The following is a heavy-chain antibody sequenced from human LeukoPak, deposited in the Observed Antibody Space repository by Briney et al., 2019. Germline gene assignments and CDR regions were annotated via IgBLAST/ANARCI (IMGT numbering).Heavy chain of an antibody. CDR3: ARTLRRYCSSTSCPYYFDY. J-gene: IGHJ4*02. V-gene: IGHV4-39*07. CDR2: IYYSGST. CDR1: GGSISSSSYY. Sequence: SETLSLTRTVSGGSISSSSYYWGWIRQPPGKGLEWIGSIYYSGSTYYNPSLKSRVTISVDTSKNQFSLKLSSVTAADTAVYYCARTLRRYCSSTSCPYYFDYWGQGTLVTVSS. D-gene: IGHD2-2*01.